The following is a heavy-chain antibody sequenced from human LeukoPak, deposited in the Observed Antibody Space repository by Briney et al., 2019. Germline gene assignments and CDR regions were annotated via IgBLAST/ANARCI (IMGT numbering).Heavy chain of an antibody. CDR1: GFSFSANW. CDR3: ASSHDSSGND. CDR2: IRGDGSAK. Sequence: GGSLRLSCAASGFSFSANWMAWVRQAPGKGLEWVGNIRGDGSAKFYGGSVKGRFTISRDNSQNTLYLQMDSLRPEDTAVYYCASSHDSSGNDWGQGTLVTVSS. J-gene: IGHJ4*02. V-gene: IGHV3-7*01. D-gene: IGHD3-22*01.